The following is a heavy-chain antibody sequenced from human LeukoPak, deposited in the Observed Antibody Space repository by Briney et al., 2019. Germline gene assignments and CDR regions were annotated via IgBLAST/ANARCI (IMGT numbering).Heavy chain of an antibody. CDR3: VADLPGTNSPYFDY. Sequence: GGSLRLSCAASGFNFRAYVMTWVRQAPGKGLEWVGRIKSKSNGGTTDFAAPVRDRFTISSDDSKNTLNLQMDSLRTEDTAVYYCVADLPGTNSPYFDYWGQGTLVTVSS. D-gene: IGHD4/OR15-4a*01. V-gene: IGHV3-15*01. CDR2: IKSKSNGGTT. J-gene: IGHJ4*02. CDR1: GFNFRAYV.